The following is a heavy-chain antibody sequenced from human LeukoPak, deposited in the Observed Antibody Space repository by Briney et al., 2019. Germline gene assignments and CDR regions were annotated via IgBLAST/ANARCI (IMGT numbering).Heavy chain of an antibody. Sequence: SQTLSLTCTVSGGSISSGDYYWSWIRQPPGKGLEWIGNIYYSGSTYYNPSLKSRVTISVDTSKNQFSLKLSSVTAADTAVYYCTSYDSTALGFDPWGQGTLVTVSS. CDR3: TSYDSTALGFDP. CDR2: IYYSGST. V-gene: IGHV4-30-4*08. D-gene: IGHD5-12*01. CDR1: GGSISSGDYY. J-gene: IGHJ5*02.